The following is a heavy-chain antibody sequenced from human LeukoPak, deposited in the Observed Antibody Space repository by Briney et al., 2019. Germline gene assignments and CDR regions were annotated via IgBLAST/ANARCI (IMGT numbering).Heavy chain of an antibody. CDR1: GFTFSSYA. Sequence: GGSLRLSCAASGFTFSSYAMHWVRQAAGKGLEWVAVISYDGSNKYYADSVKGRFTISRDNSKNTLYLQMNSLRAEDTAVYYCARDGYSSGWSRWVDYWGQGTLVTVSS. J-gene: IGHJ4*02. V-gene: IGHV3-30-3*01. CDR2: ISYDGSNK. CDR3: ARDGYSSGWSRWVDY. D-gene: IGHD6-19*01.